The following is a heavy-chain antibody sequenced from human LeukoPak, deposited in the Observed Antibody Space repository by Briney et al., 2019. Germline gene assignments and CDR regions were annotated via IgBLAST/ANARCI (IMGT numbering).Heavy chain of an antibody. CDR2: IYYTGST. J-gene: IGHJ6*03. CDR3: ARVVYSGYDFRGAMDV. CDR1: GGSISSYY. D-gene: IGHD5-12*01. V-gene: IGHV4-59*01. Sequence: PSETLSLTCTISGGSISSYYWSWIRQPPGKGLEWIGYIYYTGSTNHNPSLKSRVTISVDTSKNQFSLKLSSVTAADTAVYHCARVVYSGYDFRGAMDVWGKGTTVTVSS.